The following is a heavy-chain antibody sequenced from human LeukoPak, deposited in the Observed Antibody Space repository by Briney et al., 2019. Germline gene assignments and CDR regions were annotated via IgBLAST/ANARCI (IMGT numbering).Heavy chain of an antibody. J-gene: IGHJ5*02. Sequence: SQTLSLTCTVSGGSISSGGYYWSWIRQHPGKGLEWIGYIYYSGSTYYNPSLKSRVTISVDTSNNQFYLKLSSVTAADTAVYYCARRGYSSGSNWFDPWGQGTLVTVSS. CDR1: GGSISSGGYY. V-gene: IGHV4-31*03. CDR2: IYYSGST. CDR3: ARRGYSSGSNWFDP. D-gene: IGHD6-19*01.